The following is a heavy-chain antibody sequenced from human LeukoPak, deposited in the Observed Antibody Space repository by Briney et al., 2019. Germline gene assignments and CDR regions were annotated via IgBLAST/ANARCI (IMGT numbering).Heavy chain of an antibody. V-gene: IGHV3-30*18. CDR1: GFTFRSYG. CDR2: ISYDGSNK. Sequence: GRSLRLSCAASGFTFRSYGMHWVRQAPGKGLEWVAVISYDGSNKYYADSVKGRFTISRDNSKNTLFLQMNSLRAEDTAIYYCAKDFSAGTYFDYWGQGTLVTVSS. D-gene: IGHD6-13*01. CDR3: AKDFSAGTYFDY. J-gene: IGHJ4*02.